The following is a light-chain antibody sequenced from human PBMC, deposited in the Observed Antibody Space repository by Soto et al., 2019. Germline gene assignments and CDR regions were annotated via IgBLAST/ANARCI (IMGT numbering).Light chain of an antibody. CDR3: QQYGNSPLT. CDR2: GVS. V-gene: IGKV3-20*01. Sequence: IVLTQSPDTLSLSPGQRATLSCRASQSVRSDYFAWYQQKPGQAPRVIIFGVSTRATGVPDRFSGSGSGTDFTLTISRLEPEDFALYYCQQYGNSPLTFGGGTRWISN. J-gene: IGKJ4*01. CDR1: QSVRSDY.